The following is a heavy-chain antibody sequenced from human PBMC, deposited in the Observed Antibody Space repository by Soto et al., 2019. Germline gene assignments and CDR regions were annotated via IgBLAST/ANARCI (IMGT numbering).Heavy chain of an antibody. V-gene: IGHV1-18*01. CDR2: ISPYNGNT. J-gene: IGHJ4*02. Sequence: ASVKVSCKTSGFTFTNYGISWVRQAPGQGLEYMGWISPYNGNTYYAQNLQSRVTMTTDTSTRTAYMELRSLRSDDTAVYYCTRPTPTRQSTYDYWGRGTLVTVSS. CDR3: TRPTPTRQSTYDY. CDR1: GFTFTNYG.